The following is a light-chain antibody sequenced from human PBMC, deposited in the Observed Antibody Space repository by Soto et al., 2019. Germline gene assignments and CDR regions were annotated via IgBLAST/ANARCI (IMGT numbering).Light chain of an antibody. V-gene: IGKV3-15*01. CDR3: QQYNNWPWYN. CDR1: QSVSSN. CDR2: GAS. J-gene: IGKJ2*01. Sequence: EIVMTQSPATLSVSPGERATLSCRASQSVSSNLAWYQQKPGQAPRLLIYGASTRATGIPARFSGSGSGTEFTLTISSLQSEDFAVYYCQQYNNWPWYNFGQGTKLEIK.